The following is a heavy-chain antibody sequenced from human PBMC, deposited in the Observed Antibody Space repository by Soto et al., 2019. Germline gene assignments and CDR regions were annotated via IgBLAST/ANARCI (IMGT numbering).Heavy chain of an antibody. Sequence: GGSLRLSCAASGCTFSAYWMSWVRQAPGKGLEWVANIKEDGSEQYYVDSVKGRFTISRDNARYSLYLQMNSLRAEDTAVYYCARDPHGDYFFDFWGRGTLVTVSS. CDR3: ARDPHGDYFFDF. J-gene: IGHJ4*02. CDR2: IKEDGSEQ. CDR1: GCTFSAYW. V-gene: IGHV3-7*01. D-gene: IGHD4-17*01.